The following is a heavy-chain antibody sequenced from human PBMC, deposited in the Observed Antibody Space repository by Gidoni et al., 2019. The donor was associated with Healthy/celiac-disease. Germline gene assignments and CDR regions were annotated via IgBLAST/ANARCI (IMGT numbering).Heavy chain of an antibody. V-gene: IGHV1-69*01. CDR1: GGTYSSYA. CDR3: AREFYGSGSYYSTNYYYYMDV. J-gene: IGHJ6*03. CDR2: IIPIFGTA. D-gene: IGHD3-10*01. Sequence: QVPLVQSGAEVQKPGCSVKVSCKASGGTYSSYAIRWVRQAPGQGLEWLGGIIPIFGTANYAQKFQGRVTITADESTSTAYMELSSLRSEDTAVYYCAREFYGSGSYYSTNYYYYMDVWGKGTTVTVSS.